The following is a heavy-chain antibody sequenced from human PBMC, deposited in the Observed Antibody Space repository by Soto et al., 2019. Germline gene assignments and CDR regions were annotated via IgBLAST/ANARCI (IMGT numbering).Heavy chain of an antibody. V-gene: IGHV4-31*03. Sequence: PSETLSLTCTVSGGSISSGGYYWSWIRQHPGKGLEWIGYIYYSGSTYYNPSLKSRVTISVDTSKNQFSLKLSSVTAADTAVYYCAGGGSGSPDAFDIWGQGTMVTVSS. CDR2: IYYSGST. CDR3: AGGGSGSPDAFDI. CDR1: GGSISSGGYY. D-gene: IGHD3-22*01. J-gene: IGHJ3*02.